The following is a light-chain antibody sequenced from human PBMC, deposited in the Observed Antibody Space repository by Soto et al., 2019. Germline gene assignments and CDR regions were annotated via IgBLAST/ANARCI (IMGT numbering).Light chain of an antibody. CDR1: SSDVGTYNF. CDR3: SSYAGSNNLV. J-gene: IGLJ3*02. CDR2: EVS. Sequence: QSALTQPRSASGSPGQSVTISCTGTSSDVGTYNFVSWYQQHPGKAPKLMIYEVSKRPSGVPDRFSGSKSGSTASLTVSGLQTDDEADYYCSSYAGSNNLVFGGGTKLTVL. V-gene: IGLV2-8*01.